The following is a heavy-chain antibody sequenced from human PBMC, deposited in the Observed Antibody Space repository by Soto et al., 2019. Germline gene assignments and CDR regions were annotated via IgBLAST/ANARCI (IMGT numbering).Heavy chain of an antibody. V-gene: IGHV1-69*01. CDR2: SIPIFGTA. Sequence: QVQLVQSGAEVKKPGSSVKVSCKASGGTFSSYAISWVRQAPGQGLEWMGGSIPIFGTANYAQKFQGRVTITAGESTSTDYMELRSLRSEDTAVNYCANRYPDRIVGATRRGYWGQGTLVTVSS. CDR1: GGTFSSYA. D-gene: IGHD1-26*01. CDR3: ANRYPDRIVGATRRGY. J-gene: IGHJ4*02.